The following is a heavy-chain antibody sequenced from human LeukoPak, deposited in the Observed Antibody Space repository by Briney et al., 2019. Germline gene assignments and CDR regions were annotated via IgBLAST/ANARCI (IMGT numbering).Heavy chain of an antibody. J-gene: IGHJ4*02. V-gene: IGHV3-23*01. D-gene: IGHD3-10*01. CDR1: GFTFSSYA. Sequence: PGGSLRLSCAASGFTFSSYAMSWVRQAPGKGLEWVSAISGSGGSTYYADSVKGRFTISRDNSKNTLYLQMNSLRAEDTAVYYCANPRRITMVRGGLLDYWGQGTLVTVSS. CDR2: ISGSGGST. CDR3: ANPRRITMVRGGLLDY.